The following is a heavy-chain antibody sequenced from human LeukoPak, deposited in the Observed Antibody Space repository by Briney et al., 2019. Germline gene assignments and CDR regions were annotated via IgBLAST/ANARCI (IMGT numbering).Heavy chain of an antibody. D-gene: IGHD2-2*01. J-gene: IGHJ6*02. CDR3: ARFFGSTSLYYYYGMDV. V-gene: IGHV4-59*08. CDR2: IYYSGST. CDR1: GGSISSYY. Sequence: SETLSLTCTVSGGSISSYYWSWLRQPPGKGLEWIGYIYYSGSTNYNPSLKSRVTISVDTSKNQYSLKLSSVTAADTAVYYCARFFGSTSLYYYYGMDVWGQGTTVTVSS.